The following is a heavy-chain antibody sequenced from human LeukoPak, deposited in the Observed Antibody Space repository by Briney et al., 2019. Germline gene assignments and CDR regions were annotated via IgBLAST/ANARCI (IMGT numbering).Heavy chain of an antibody. J-gene: IGHJ3*02. V-gene: IGHV3-23*01. CDR3: AKFRSEQWLGTGAFDI. CDR1: GFTFSSYW. Sequence: PGGSLRLSCAASGFTFSSYWMSWVRQAPGKGLEWVSAISGSGGSTYYADSVKGRFTIPRDNSKNTLYLQMNSLRAEDTAVYYCAKFRSEQWLGTGAFDIWGQGTMVTVSS. CDR2: ISGSGGST. D-gene: IGHD6-19*01.